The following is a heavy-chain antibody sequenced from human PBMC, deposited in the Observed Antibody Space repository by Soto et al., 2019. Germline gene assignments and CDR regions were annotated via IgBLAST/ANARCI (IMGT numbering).Heavy chain of an antibody. D-gene: IGHD6-6*01. CDR3: ARGARGSSARFDY. Sequence: GASVKVSCKASGGTFSSYAISWVRQAPGQGLEWMGGIIPIFGTANYAQKFQGRVTITADESTSTAYMELSSLRSEDTAVYYCARGARGSSARFDYWGQGTLVTVSS. J-gene: IGHJ4*02. CDR1: GGTFSSYA. CDR2: IIPIFGTA. V-gene: IGHV1-69*13.